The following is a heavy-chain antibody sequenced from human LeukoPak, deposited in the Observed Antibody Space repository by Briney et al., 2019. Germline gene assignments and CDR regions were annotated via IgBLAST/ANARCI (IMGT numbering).Heavy chain of an antibody. Sequence: SETLSLTCTVSGGSISSSRCYWGWIRQPPGKGLEWLRNIYYSGSNYYNPSLKSRVTISAATSKNQFSLKLSTVTAADLTFYSWATERLTGDYTSFDYGCWGHVVMVTV. CDR3: ATERLTGDYTSFDYGC. V-gene: IGHV4-39*02. D-gene: IGHD3-9*01. J-gene: IGHJ4*01. CDR1: GGSISSSRCY. CDR2: IYYSGSN.